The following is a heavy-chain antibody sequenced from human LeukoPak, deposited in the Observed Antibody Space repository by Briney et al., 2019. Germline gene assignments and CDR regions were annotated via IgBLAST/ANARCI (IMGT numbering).Heavy chain of an antibody. Sequence: GGSLRLSCTASGFTFSDYAMSWVRQAPGKGLEWVGFIRSRVYGGTTEYAASVKGRLIISRDDSKNIAYLQINSLKTEDTAVYYCSKADCGGDCHPTGGHFDYWGQGTVVTVSS. CDR3: SKADCGGDCHPTGGHFDY. J-gene: IGHJ4*02. CDR2: IRSRVYGGTT. D-gene: IGHD2-21*02. V-gene: IGHV3-49*04. CDR1: GFTFSDYA.